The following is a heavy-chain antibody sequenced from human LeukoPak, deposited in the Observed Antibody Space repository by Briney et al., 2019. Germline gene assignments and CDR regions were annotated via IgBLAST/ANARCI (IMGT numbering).Heavy chain of an antibody. CDR3: AREAGKGLWFGELFHWFDP. Sequence: ASVTVSCKASGYTFTGYYMHWVRQAPGQGLEWMGWINPNSGGTNYAQKFQGRVTMTRDTSISTAYMELSRLRSDDTAVYYCAREAGKGLWFGELFHWFDPWGQGTLVTVSS. CDR1: GYTFTGYY. D-gene: IGHD3-10*01. J-gene: IGHJ5*02. V-gene: IGHV1-2*02. CDR2: INPNSGGT.